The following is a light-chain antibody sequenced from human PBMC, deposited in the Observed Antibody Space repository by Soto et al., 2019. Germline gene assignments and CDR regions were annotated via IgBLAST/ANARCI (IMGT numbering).Light chain of an antibody. J-gene: IGLJ2*01. CDR1: SSDIGAHDY. V-gene: IGLV2-14*03. CDR2: EVN. Sequence: QSALTQPASVSGSPGQSITISCTGSSSDIGAHDYVSWYQQHPGKAPKVMIYEVNNRPSGVSNRFSGSKSGNTASLTISGLQADDEADYYCSSYLSSTTLVVFGGGTKVTVL. CDR3: SSYLSSTTLVV.